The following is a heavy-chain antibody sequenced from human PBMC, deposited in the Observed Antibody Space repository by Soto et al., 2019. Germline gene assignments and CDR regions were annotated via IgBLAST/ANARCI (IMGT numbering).Heavy chain of an antibody. Sequence: EVQLVESGGGLVQPGGSLKLSCAASGFTFSGSAMHWVRQASGKGLEWVGSIRSKANSYATAYAASVKGRFTISRDDSKNTAYLQMNSLKTEDTAVYYCTSGQYYGSRNWGQGTLVTVSS. J-gene: IGHJ4*02. CDR2: IRSKANSYAT. D-gene: IGHD3-10*01. V-gene: IGHV3-73*01. CDR1: GFTFSGSA. CDR3: TSGQYYGSRN.